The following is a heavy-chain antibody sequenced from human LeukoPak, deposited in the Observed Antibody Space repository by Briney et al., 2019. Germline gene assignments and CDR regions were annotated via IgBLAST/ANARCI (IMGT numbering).Heavy chain of an antibody. Sequence: GGSLTLSCPASGFTFFSYEMNWVRQAAGRGLEWVSYISRIGSTIYYADSVKGRFTISRHNATNALYLQMNSLIAEDTAVYYCARDRGWGMDVWGKGTTVTISS. CDR3: ARDRGWGMDV. J-gene: IGHJ6*03. D-gene: IGHD5-12*01. CDR1: GFTFFSYE. V-gene: IGHV3-48*03. CDR2: ISRIGSTI.